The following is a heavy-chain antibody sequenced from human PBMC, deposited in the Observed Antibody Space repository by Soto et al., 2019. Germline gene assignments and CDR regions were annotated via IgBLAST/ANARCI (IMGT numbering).Heavy chain of an antibody. D-gene: IGHD6-19*01. V-gene: IGHV4-59*01. CDR3: ARDRSSGWTDY. CDR2: IYYSGST. CDR1: GGSISSYY. Sequence: PSETLSLTCTVSGGSISSYYWSWIRQPPGKGLEWIGYIYYSGSTNYNPSLKSRVTISVDTSKNQFSLKLSSVTAADTAVYYCARDRSSGWTDYWGQGTLVTVS. J-gene: IGHJ4*02.